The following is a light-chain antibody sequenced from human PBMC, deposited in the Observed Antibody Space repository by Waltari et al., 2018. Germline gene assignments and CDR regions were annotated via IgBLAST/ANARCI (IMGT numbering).Light chain of an antibody. Sequence: DIQMTQSPSPLSASVGARVTIPCRASQSISSYLNWYQQKPGKAPKLLIYAASSLQSGVPSRFSGSGSGTDFTLTISSLQPEDFATYYCQQSYSTLTFGGGTKVEIK. CDR3: QQSYSTLT. CDR1: QSISSY. CDR2: AAS. J-gene: IGKJ4*01. V-gene: IGKV1-39*01.